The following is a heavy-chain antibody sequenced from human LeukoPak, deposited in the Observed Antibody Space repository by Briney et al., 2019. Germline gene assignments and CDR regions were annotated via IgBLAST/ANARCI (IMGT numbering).Heavy chain of an antibody. J-gene: IGHJ4*02. D-gene: IGHD6-13*01. CDR2: ISGSGGST. CDR1: GFTFSSYA. Sequence: GGSLRLSCAASGFTFSSYAMSWVRQAPGKGLEWVSAISGSGGSTYYADSVKGRFTISRDNSKNTLYLQMNSLRAEDTAVYYCAKDLGKVYSSSSINFDYWGQGTLVTVSS. V-gene: IGHV3-23*01. CDR3: AKDLGKVYSSSSINFDY.